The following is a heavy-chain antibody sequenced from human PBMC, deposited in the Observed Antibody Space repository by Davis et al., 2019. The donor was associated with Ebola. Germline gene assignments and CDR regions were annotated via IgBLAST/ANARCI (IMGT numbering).Heavy chain of an antibody. V-gene: IGHV3-13*01. CDR2: IGTTGDT. Sequence: GESLKISCEASGFTFSRYEMHWVRQAKGKGLEWVSLIGTTGDTYYPGSVKGRFTISRENANNSLSLQMNSLRAGDTAGYYCARGRGGGGMDVWGQGTTVTVSS. CDR1: GFTFSRYE. CDR3: ARGRGGGGMDV. J-gene: IGHJ6*02. D-gene: IGHD3-10*01.